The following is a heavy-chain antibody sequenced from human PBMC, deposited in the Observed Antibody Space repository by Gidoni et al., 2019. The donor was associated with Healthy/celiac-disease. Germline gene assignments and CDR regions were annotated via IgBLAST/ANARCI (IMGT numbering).Heavy chain of an antibody. V-gene: IGHV4-38-2*02. Sequence: QVQLQESGPGLVKPSETLSLTCTVSGYSISSGYYWGWIRQPPGKGLEWIGSIYHSGSTYYNPSLKSRVTISVDTSKNQFSLKLSSVTAADTAVYYCATTSGSYFWGQGTLVTVSS. CDR3: ATTSGSYF. J-gene: IGHJ4*02. CDR2: IYHSGST. D-gene: IGHD1-26*01. CDR1: GYSISSGYY.